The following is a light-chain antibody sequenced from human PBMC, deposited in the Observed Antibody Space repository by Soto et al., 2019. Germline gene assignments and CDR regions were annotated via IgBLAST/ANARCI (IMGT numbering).Light chain of an antibody. CDR3: QQSYSTPDA. Sequence: DIQMTQSPSSLSASVGDSVTITCRASQSISSYLNWYQQKPGKAPKLLIYAASSLQSGVPSRFSGSGSGTDFTLTISSLLPEYFATYYCQQSYSTPDAFGQGTKLEMK. CDR1: QSISSY. CDR2: AAS. J-gene: IGKJ2*01. V-gene: IGKV1-39*01.